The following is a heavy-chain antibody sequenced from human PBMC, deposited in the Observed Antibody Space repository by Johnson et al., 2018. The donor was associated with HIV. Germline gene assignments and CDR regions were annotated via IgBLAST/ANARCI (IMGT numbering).Heavy chain of an antibody. CDR1: GFTFSSYW. D-gene: IGHD3-3*01. Sequence: VQLVESGGGLVQPGGSLRLSCAVSGFTFSSYWMHWVRQAPGKGLVWVSRINSDGSSTRYADSVKGRFTISRDNSKNTLYLQMNSLRAEDTAVYYCARGDFWSGYPDAFDIWGQGTMVTVSS. J-gene: IGHJ3*02. CDR3: ARGDFWSGYPDAFDI. CDR2: INSDGSST. V-gene: IGHV3-74*02.